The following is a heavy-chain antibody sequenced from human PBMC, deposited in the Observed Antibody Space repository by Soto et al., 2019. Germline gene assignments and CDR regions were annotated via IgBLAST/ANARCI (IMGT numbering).Heavy chain of an antibody. CDR3: AKAEHDFGVLDHFDF. CDR1: GFTFSSYA. CDR2: ISGSGGSA. D-gene: IGHD4-17*01. J-gene: IGHJ4*02. V-gene: IGHV3-23*01. Sequence: EVQLLESGGGLVQPGGSLRLSCAASGFTFSSYAMSWVRQAPGKGLEWVSGISGSGGSAYYADSVKGRFTISRDNSKNTLYLQMSSLRVDDTAVYSCAKAEHDFGVLDHFDFWGLVTLVAVSS.